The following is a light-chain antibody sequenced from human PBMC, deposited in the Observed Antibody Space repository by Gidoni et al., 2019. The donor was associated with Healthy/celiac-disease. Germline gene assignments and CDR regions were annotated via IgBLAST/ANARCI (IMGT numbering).Light chain of an antibody. CDR1: QRVSSY. V-gene: IGKV3-11*01. Sequence: DIALPQSPSPLSLSPGEIATLSGRASQRVSSYLAWYQQKPGQAPRLLIYDASNRATGIPARFSGSGSGTDFTLTISSLEPEDFAVYYCQQRSNWPLTLGGGTKVEIK. CDR2: DAS. J-gene: IGKJ4*01. CDR3: QQRSNWPLT.